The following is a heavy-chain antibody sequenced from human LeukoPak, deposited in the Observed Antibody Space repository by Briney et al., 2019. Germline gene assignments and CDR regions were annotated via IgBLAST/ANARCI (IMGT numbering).Heavy chain of an antibody. D-gene: IGHD5/OR15-5a*01. Sequence: AGTLRLSCAASGFTFSSYGMQWVRQAPGKGLEWVAVIWYDGSNEYYADSVKGRFTISRDNSKNTLYLQMNSLRGEDTAVYYCVRETSTPDAFDIWGQGTMVTVSS. J-gene: IGHJ3*02. CDR1: GFTFSSYG. V-gene: IGHV3-33*01. CDR2: IWYDGSNE. CDR3: VRETSTPDAFDI.